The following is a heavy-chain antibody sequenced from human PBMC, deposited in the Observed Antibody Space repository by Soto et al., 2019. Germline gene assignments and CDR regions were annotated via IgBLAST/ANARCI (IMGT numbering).Heavy chain of an antibody. CDR3: ATSSSWYRWVFDY. Sequence: QVQLQESGPGLMKPSETLSLTCTVSGGSVSSGSYYWSWIRQPPGKGLEWIGYIYYSGSTNYNPSLKSRVTISVDTSKNQFSLKLSSVTAADTAVYYCATSSSWYRWVFDYWGQGTLVTVSS. D-gene: IGHD6-13*01. V-gene: IGHV4-61*01. CDR1: GGSVSSGSYY. J-gene: IGHJ4*02. CDR2: IYYSGST.